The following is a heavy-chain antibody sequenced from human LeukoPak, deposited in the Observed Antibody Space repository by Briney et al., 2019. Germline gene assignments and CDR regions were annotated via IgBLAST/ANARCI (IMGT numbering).Heavy chain of an antibody. D-gene: IGHD2-2*01. Sequence: ASVKVSCKASGYTLTGYYMHWVRQAPGQGLEWMGWINPNSGGTNYAQKFQGRVTMTRDTSISTAYMELSRLRSDDTAVYYCASLGYCSSTSCYGGEYYYYGMDVWGQGTTVTVSS. V-gene: IGHV1-2*02. J-gene: IGHJ6*02. CDR1: GYTLTGYY. CDR3: ASLGYCSSTSCYGGEYYYYGMDV. CDR2: INPNSGGT.